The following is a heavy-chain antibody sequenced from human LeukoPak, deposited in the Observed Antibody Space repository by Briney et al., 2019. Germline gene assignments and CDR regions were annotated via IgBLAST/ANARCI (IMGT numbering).Heavy chain of an antibody. J-gene: IGHJ6*03. Sequence: PSETLSLTCTVSGGSISSYYWSWIRQPAGKGLEWIGRIYTSGSTNYNPSLKSRVTMSVDTSKNQFSLKLSSVTAADTAVYYCARDRRGYSSGWYLDYYYYYMDVWDKGTTVTVSS. CDR2: IYTSGST. CDR3: ARDRRGYSSGWYLDYYYYYMDV. CDR1: GGSISSYY. D-gene: IGHD6-19*01. V-gene: IGHV4-4*07.